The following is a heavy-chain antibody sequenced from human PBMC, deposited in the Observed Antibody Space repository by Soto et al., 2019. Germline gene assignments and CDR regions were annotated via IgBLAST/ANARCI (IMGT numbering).Heavy chain of an antibody. CDR2: INAGNGNT. Sequence: ASVKVSCKASGYTFTSYAMHWVRQAPGQGLEWMGWINAGNGNTKYSQKFQGRVTITRDTSASTAYMELSSLRSEDTAVYYCARDLGFAGYYYYYGMDVWGQGTTVTVSS. CDR3: ARDLGFAGYYYYYGMDV. J-gene: IGHJ6*02. D-gene: IGHD3-10*01. CDR1: GYTFTSYA. V-gene: IGHV1-3*01.